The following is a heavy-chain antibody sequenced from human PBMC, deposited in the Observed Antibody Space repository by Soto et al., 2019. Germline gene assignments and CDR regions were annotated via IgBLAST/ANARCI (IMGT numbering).Heavy chain of an antibody. CDR3: SRGILV. V-gene: IGHV4-31*03. CDR1: GGSINSGGYC. CDR2: ISYGGST. D-gene: IGHD5-18*01. J-gene: IGHJ4*02. Sequence: QVQLQESGPGLVKPSQTLSLTCTVSGGSINSGGYCWSWIRQHPGKGLDWIGCISYGGSTSYNPSLQSRVTISVYTSKNQFSLKLSSVTAADTDVYYCSRGILVWGQGTLITVSS.